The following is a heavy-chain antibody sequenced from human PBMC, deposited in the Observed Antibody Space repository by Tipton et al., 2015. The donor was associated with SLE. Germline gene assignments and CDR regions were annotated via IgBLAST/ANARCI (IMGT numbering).Heavy chain of an antibody. Sequence: LRLSCTVSGGSISSGGYYWSWIRQHPGKGLEWIGYIYYSGSTYYNPSLKSRVTISVDTSQNQFSMSLSSVSAADTAVYYCARKELSTMRDYWGQGTLVTVSS. CDR2: IYYSGST. J-gene: IGHJ4*02. D-gene: IGHD5-24*01. CDR1: GGSISSGGYY. CDR3: ARKELSTMRDY. V-gene: IGHV4-31*03.